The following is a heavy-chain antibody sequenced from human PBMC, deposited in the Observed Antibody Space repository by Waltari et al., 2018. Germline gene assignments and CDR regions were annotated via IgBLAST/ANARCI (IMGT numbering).Heavy chain of an antibody. CDR2: IYYSGST. V-gene: IGHV4-39*01. D-gene: IGHD6-6*01. J-gene: IGHJ4*02. CDR3: ARLSSSWY. Sequence: SSYYWGWIRQPPGKGLEWIGSIYYSGSTYYNPSLKSRVTISVDTSKNQFSLKLSSVTAADTAVYYCARLSSSWYWGQGTLVTVSS. CDR1: SSYY.